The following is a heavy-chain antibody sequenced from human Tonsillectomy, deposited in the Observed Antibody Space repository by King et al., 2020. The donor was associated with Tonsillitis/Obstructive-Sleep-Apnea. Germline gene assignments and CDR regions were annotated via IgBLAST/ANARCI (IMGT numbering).Heavy chain of an antibody. CDR3: TSDFIVEATLTDY. CDR2: IKSKTDGGTT. V-gene: IGHV3-15*01. D-gene: IGHD1-26*01. J-gene: IGHJ4*02. CDR1: GFTFSNAW. Sequence: VQLVESGGGLVKPGGSLRLSCAASGFTFSNAWMSWVRQAPGKGLEWVGRIKSKTDGGTTDYAAPVKGRFTISRDDSKNTLYLQMNSLKTEDTAVYYCTSDFIVEATLTDYWGQGTLVTVSS.